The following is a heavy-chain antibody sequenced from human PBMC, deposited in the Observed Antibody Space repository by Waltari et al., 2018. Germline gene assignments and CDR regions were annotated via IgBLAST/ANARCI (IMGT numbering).Heavy chain of an antibody. J-gene: IGHJ4*02. D-gene: IGHD2-2*01. V-gene: IGHV1-46*01. CDR3: ARDGLGYQLPDY. CDR2: INPSGGST. CDR1: GFTFSSYA. Sequence: VQLLESGGGLVQPGGSLRLSCAASGFTFSSYAMHWVRQAPGQGLEWMGIINPSGGSTSYAQKFQGRVTMTRDTSTSTVYMELSSLRSEDTAVYYCARDGLGYQLPDYWGQGTLVTVSS.